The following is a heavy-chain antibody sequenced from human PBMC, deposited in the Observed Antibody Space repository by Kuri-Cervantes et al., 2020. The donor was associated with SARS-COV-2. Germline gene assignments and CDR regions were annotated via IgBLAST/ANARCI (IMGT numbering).Heavy chain of an antibody. Sequence: GESLKISCAASGFTFSSYGMHWVRQAPGKGLEWVAVIWYDVSNKYYADSVKGRFTISRDNSKNTLYLQMNSLRAEDTAVYYCAKDGCSSTSCYMGYYFDYWGQGTLVTVSS. CDR3: AKDGCSSTSCYMGYYFDY. V-gene: IGHV3-33*06. D-gene: IGHD2-2*02. CDR2: IWYDVSNK. CDR1: GFTFSSYG. J-gene: IGHJ4*02.